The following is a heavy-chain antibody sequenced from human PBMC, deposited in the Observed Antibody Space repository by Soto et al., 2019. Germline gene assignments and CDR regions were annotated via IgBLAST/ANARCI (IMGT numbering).Heavy chain of an antibody. CDR1: GGTFSSYA. D-gene: IGHD5-18*01. Sequence: ASVKVSCKASGGTFSSYAISWVRQAPGQGLEWMGGIIPIFGTANYAQKFQGRVTITADESTSTAYMELSSLRSEDTAVYYCARYLSGYIYGQLDCWRQGTLVTVSS. J-gene: IGHJ4*02. CDR2: IIPIFGTA. CDR3: ARYLSGYIYGQLDC. V-gene: IGHV1-69*13.